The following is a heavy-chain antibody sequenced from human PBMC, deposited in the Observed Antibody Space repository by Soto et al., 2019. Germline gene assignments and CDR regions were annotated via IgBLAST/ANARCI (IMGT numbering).Heavy chain of an antibody. Sequence: PSETLSLTCTVSGASISDYYWSWIRQPPGKGLEWIGHIYYSGSTYYNPSLKSRVTISVDTSKKHFSLKLSSVTAADTAVYYCARERYCSGGSCYPGYFFDYWGQGTRVTVSS. CDR3: ARERYCSGGSCYPGYFFDY. CDR2: IYYSGST. CDR1: GASISDYY. D-gene: IGHD2-15*01. J-gene: IGHJ4*02. V-gene: IGHV4-59*01.